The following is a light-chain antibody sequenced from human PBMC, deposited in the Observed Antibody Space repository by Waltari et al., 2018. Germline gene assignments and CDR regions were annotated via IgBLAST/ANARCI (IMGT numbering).Light chain of an antibody. J-gene: IGKJ4*01. V-gene: IGKV3-15*01. CDR3: QQYNQWPPIT. CDR2: GAS. CDR1: ESVRSN. Sequence: EIMMTQSPASLSVSPGDRVMLSCRASESVRSNLAWYQQKPGQSPRMIVYGASMRATGVPARFRGSGFGTDFTLTITSLQSEDVAVYFCQQYNQWPPITFGGGTRVEI.